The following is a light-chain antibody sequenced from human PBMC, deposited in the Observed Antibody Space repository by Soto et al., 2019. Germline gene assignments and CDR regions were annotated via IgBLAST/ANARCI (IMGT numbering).Light chain of an antibody. J-gene: IGKJ4*01. CDR1: QSVSSSY. V-gene: IGKV3-20*01. CDR2: GAS. Sequence: EIVLTQSPGTLSLSPGGRATLFCRASQSVSSSYLAWYQQKPGQAPRLLIYGASSRATGIPDRFSGSGSGTDFTLTISRLEPEDFAVYYCQQYGSSPPLTFGGGTKVDIK. CDR3: QQYGSSPPLT.